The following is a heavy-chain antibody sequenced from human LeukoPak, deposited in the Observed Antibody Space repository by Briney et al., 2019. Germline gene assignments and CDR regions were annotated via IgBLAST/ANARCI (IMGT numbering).Heavy chain of an antibody. J-gene: IGHJ4*02. CDR1: GFTFSSYG. CDR2: IWYDGSNK. CDR3: ARPSADPYDLGYYFDY. Sequence: PGGSLILSCAASGFTFSSYGMHWVRQAPGKGLEWVAVIWYDGSNKYYADSVKGRFTISRDNSKNTLYLQMNSLRAEDTAVYYCARPSADPYDLGYYFDYWGQGTLVTVSS. V-gene: IGHV3-33*01. D-gene: IGHD3-3*01.